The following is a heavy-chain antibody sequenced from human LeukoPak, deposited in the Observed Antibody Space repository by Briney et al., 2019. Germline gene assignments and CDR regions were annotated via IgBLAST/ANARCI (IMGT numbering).Heavy chain of an antibody. J-gene: IGHJ4*02. CDR3: ARAGYFDWLLDY. CDR1: GFTFSNFG. CDR2: INSDGSST. D-gene: IGHD3-9*01. V-gene: IGHV3-74*01. Sequence: GGSLRLSCAASGFTFSNFGMHWVRQAPGKGLVWVSRINSDGSSTSYADSVKGRFTISRDNAKNTLYLQMNSLRAEDTAVYYCARAGYFDWLLDYWGQGTLVTVSS.